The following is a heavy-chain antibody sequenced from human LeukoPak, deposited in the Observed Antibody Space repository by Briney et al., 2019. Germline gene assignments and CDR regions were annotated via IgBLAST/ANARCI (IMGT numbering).Heavy chain of an antibody. V-gene: IGHV3-21*01. CDR2: ISSSSSYI. J-gene: IGHJ4*02. D-gene: IGHD1-26*01. CDR1: GFTFSSYS. CDR3: AREAYSGSYYTGG. Sequence: GGSLRLSCAASGFTFSSYSMNWVRQAPGKGLEWVSSISSSSSYIYYADSVKGRFTISRDNAKNSLYLQMNSLRAEDTAVYYCAREAYSGSYYTGGWGQGTLVTVSS.